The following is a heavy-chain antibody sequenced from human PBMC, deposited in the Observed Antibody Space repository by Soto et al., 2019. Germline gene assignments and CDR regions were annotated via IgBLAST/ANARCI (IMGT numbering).Heavy chain of an antibody. V-gene: IGHV3-23*01. CDR3: AKKDAWFVKGFDP. Sequence: EVQMLQSGGALVQPGGSLRLSCGVSGLNFSNFPMSWVRQTPGRGLEWVSSISASGANIKDADSVKGRFTVSRDNSKNILYLQMNSLRVEDTAVYFCAKKDAWFVKGFDPWGQGTLVSVSS. CDR1: GLNFSNFP. J-gene: IGHJ5*02. CDR2: ISASGANI. D-gene: IGHD3-9*01.